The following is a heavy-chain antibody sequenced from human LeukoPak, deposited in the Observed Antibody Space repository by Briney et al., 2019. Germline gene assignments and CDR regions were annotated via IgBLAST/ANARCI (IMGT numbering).Heavy chain of an antibody. CDR2: ISGDGGGT. D-gene: IGHD3-22*01. V-gene: IGHV3-43*02. CDR3: AKGGHYDTRDAIDY. CDR1: GFTFDDYA. Sequence: GGSLRLSCAASGFTFDDYAMHWVRQPPGKGLEWVSLISGDGGGTYYADSVEGRFTISRDNSKNSLFLQMNSLTTEDTALYYCAKGGHYDTRDAIDYWGQGTLVTVSS. J-gene: IGHJ4*02.